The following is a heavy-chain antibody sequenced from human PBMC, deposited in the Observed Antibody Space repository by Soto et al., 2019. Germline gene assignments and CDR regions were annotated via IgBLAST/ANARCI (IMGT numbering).Heavy chain of an antibody. Sequence: GGSLSLSCAASGFTFSSYAMSWVRQAQGKGLEWVSAISGSGGSTYYADSVKGRFPISRDNSKNTLYLQMNSLRAEDTAVYYCASNGGYYILTGYSPYYYNGMDVWGQGTSVTVSS. CDR3: ASNGGYYILTGYSPYYYNGMDV. D-gene: IGHD3-9*01. CDR1: GFTFSSYA. CDR2: ISGSGGST. V-gene: IGHV3-23*01. J-gene: IGHJ6*02.